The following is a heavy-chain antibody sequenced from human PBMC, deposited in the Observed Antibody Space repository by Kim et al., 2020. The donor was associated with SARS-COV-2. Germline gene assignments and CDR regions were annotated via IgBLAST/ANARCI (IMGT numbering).Heavy chain of an antibody. D-gene: IGHD3-22*01. V-gene: IGHV7-4-1*02. CDR3: ARGDSSGYTNWFDP. Sequence: ASVKVSCKASGYTFTSYAMNWVRQAPGQGLEWMGWINTNTGNPTYAQGFTGRFVFSLDTSVSTAYLQISSLKAEDTAVYYCARGDSSGYTNWFDPWGQGTLVTVSS. CDR1: GYTFTSYA. CDR2: INTNTGNP. J-gene: IGHJ5*02.